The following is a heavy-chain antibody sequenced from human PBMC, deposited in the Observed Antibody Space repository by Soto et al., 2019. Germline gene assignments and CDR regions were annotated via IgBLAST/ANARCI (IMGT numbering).Heavy chain of an antibody. CDR3: AREFQYDY. CDR2: ISAYDVNT. V-gene: IGHV1-18*04. D-gene: IGHD4-4*01. Sequence: QVQLVQSGAEVKKPGASVKVSCKASGYTFTSYGISWVRRAPGQGLKWMGCISAYDVNTNYAQKLQGRFTMTTDTSTSPDYMELRSLRSDDTAVYYCAREFQYDYWGQGTLVTVSS. J-gene: IGHJ4*02. CDR1: GYTFTSYG.